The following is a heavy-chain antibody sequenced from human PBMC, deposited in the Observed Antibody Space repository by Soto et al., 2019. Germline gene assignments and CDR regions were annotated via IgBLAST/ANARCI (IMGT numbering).Heavy chain of an antibody. Sequence: QPGGSLRLSCAASGFTFSSYGMHWVRQAPGKGLEWVAVISYDGSNKYYADSVKGRFTISRDNSKNTLYLQMNSLRAEDTAVYYCAKDSRPGRWGYFDYWGQGTLVTVSS. CDR1: GFTFSSYG. J-gene: IGHJ4*02. V-gene: IGHV3-30*18. CDR2: ISYDGSNK. CDR3: AKDSRPGRWGYFDY. D-gene: IGHD3-10*01.